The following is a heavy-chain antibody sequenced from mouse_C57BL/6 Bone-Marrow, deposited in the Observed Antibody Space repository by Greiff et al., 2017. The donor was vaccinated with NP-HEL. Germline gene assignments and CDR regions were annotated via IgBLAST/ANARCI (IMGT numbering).Heavy chain of an antibody. V-gene: IGHV8-8*01. D-gene: IGHD1-2*01. CDR1: GFSLSTFGMG. CDR2: IWWDDDK. CDR3: ARVSLLRDWFAY. J-gene: IGHJ3*01. Sequence: QVTLKESGPGILQPYQTLSLTCSFSGFSLSTFGMGVGWIRQPSGTGLEWLAHIWWDDDKYYNSALKSRLTISKVTSKYHVFLKLANVDTADTATYYCARVSLLRDWFAYWGQGTLVTVSA.